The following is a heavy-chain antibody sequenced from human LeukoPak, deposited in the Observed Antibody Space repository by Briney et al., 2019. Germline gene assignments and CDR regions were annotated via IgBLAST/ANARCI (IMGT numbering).Heavy chain of an antibody. CDR3: ARRNYDFWSGHAFDI. D-gene: IGHD3-3*01. J-gene: IGHJ3*02. V-gene: IGHV1-18*01. CDR1: GYTFTSYG. CDR2: ISAYNGNT. Sequence: ASVKVSCKASGYTFTSYGISWVRQAPGQGLEWMGWISAYNGNTNYAQKLQGRVTMTTDTSTSTAYMELRSLRSDDTAVYYCARRNYDFWSGHAFDIWGQGTMVTVSS.